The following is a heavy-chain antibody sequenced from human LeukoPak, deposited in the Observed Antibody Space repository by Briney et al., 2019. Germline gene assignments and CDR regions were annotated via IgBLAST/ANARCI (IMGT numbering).Heavy chain of an antibody. V-gene: IGHV4-34*01. CDR1: GGSFSGYY. D-gene: IGHD2-2*01. J-gene: IGHJ4*02. Sequence: SETLSLTCAVYGGSFSGYYWSWIRQPPGEGLEWIGEINHSGSTNYNPSLKSRVTISVDTSKNQSSLKLSSVTAADTAVYYCARLGFGIVVVPAGFDYWGQGTLVTVSS. CDR3: ARLGFGIVVVPAGFDY. CDR2: INHSGST.